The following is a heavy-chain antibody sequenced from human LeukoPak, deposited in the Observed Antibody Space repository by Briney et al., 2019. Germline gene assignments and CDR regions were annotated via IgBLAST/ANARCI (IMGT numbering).Heavy chain of an antibody. CDR1: GFTFSDYN. D-gene: IGHD5-24*01. CDR2: IKQDGSEK. Sequence: GGSLRLSCAASGFTFSDYNMRWIRQAPGKGLEWVANIKQDGSEKYYVDSVKGRFTTSRDNAKNSLYLQMNSLRAEDTAVYYCARLRKEMATTFDYWGQGTLVTVSS. J-gene: IGHJ4*02. CDR3: ARLRKEMATTFDY. V-gene: IGHV3-7*01.